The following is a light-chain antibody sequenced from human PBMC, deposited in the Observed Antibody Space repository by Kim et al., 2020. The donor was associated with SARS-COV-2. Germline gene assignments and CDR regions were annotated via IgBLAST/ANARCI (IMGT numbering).Light chain of an antibody. J-gene: IGKJ4*01. CDR2: DSS. CDR1: QSVSRY. V-gene: IGKV3-11*01. Sequence: EIVLTQSPATLSLSPEERATLSCRASQSVSRYLAWYQHKPGQAPRLLIYDSSDRVAGTPARFSGSRSGTDFTLTISSLEPEDFAVYYCHQRFNWPLTFGGGTKVDIK. CDR3: HQRFNWPLT.